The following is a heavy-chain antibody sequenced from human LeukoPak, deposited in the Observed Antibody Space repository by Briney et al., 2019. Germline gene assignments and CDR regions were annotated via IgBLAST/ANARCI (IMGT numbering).Heavy chain of an antibody. CDR2: IKSDGSRT. CDR1: GFTFSSYW. D-gene: IGHD3-22*01. V-gene: IGHV3-74*01. J-gene: IGHJ4*02. CDR3: TKTQKDYYDNSGYLDY. Sequence: GGSLRLSCAVSGFTFSSYWMHWVRQAPGKGLVWVSRIKSDGSRTDYADSVKGRFTISRDNSKNTLYLQMNSLRAEDTAVYYCTKTQKDYYDNSGYLDYWGQGTLVTVSS.